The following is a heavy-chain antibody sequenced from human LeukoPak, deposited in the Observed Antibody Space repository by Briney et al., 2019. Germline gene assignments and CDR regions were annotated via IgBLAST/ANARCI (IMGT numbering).Heavy chain of an antibody. CDR2: IKQDGSEK. Sequence: GGSLRPSCVASGFTFSSYWVSWVRQAPGKGLEWVAKIKQDGSEKYYVDSVKGRFTISRDNAKNSLYLQMNSLRAEDTAVYYCTRGVEWELLPGYWGQGTLVTVSS. D-gene: IGHD1-26*01. V-gene: IGHV3-7*01. J-gene: IGHJ4*02. CDR1: GFTFSSYW. CDR3: TRGVEWELLPGY.